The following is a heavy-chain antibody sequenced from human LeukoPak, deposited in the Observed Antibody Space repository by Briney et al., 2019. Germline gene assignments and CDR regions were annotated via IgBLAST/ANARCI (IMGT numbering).Heavy chain of an antibody. J-gene: IGHJ4*02. Sequence: GGSLRLSCAASGFTFRSYGMHWVRQAPGKGLEWMAVISYDGSKKYYGDSARGRFIISRDNSKNTVYLEVNSLRTEDTAVYYCAKDRGAMVRGDLIDYWGQGTLVTVSS. D-gene: IGHD3-10*01. V-gene: IGHV3-30*18. CDR3: AKDRGAMVRGDLIDY. CDR2: ISYDGSKK. CDR1: GFTFRSYG.